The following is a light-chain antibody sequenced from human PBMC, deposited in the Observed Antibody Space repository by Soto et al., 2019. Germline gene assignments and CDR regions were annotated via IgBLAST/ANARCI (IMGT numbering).Light chain of an antibody. Sequence: EIVMTQSPATLSVSPGERATLSCRASQSVSSNLAWYQQKPGQAPRLLIYEASTRATGVPARFSGSGSGTEFTLTISSLQSEDFALYYCQQYNNWPPWTFGQGTKVEIK. CDR3: QQYNNWPPWT. J-gene: IGKJ1*01. CDR2: EAS. V-gene: IGKV3-15*01. CDR1: QSVSSN.